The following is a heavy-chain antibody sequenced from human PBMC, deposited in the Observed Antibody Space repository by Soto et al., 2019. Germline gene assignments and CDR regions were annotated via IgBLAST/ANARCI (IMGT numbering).Heavy chain of an antibody. CDR3: AVMEYQLLSGGNYSYYAMDV. D-gene: IGHD2-2*01. Sequence: ASLKVSCKDTGCTFTRYGISWVVQAAGQGLEWMGWISAYNGNTNYAQKLQGRVTMTTDTSTSTAYMELRSLRSDDTAVYYCAVMEYQLLSGGNYSYYAMDVWGQGTTVTVS. CDR2: ISAYNGNT. CDR1: GCTFTRYG. V-gene: IGHV1-18*04. J-gene: IGHJ6*02.